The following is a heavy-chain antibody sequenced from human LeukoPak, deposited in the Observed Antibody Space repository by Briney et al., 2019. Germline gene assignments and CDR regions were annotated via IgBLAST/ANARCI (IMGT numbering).Heavy chain of an antibody. Sequence: GGSLRLSCAASGFDFSTYSIDWVRQAPGEGLEWVSYISSSSSNIYHADSVKGRFTISRDNAKNSLHLQMNSLRAEDTAVYYCARVGRSGWTVDYWGQGTLVTVSS. J-gene: IGHJ4*02. CDR2: ISSSSSNI. CDR1: GFDFSTYS. CDR3: ARVGRSGWTVDY. V-gene: IGHV3-48*04. D-gene: IGHD6-19*01.